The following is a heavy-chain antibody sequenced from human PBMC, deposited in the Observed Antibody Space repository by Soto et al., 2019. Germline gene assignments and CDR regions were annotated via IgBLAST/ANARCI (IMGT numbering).Heavy chain of an antibody. CDR2: IERDDDDK. CDR3: ARSIRGPRRFNGMDV. D-gene: IGHD1-20*01. Sequence: SGPTLVNPTETLTLTCTFSGFSLTSPGMCVSWIRQSPGKALEWLALIERDDDDKYYSTSLKTRLAISKDTRKNQVVLTMANMEPADTATYYCARSIRGPRRFNGMDVWGQGTTVTVSS. CDR1: GFSLTSPGMC. J-gene: IGHJ6*01. V-gene: IGHV2-70*13.